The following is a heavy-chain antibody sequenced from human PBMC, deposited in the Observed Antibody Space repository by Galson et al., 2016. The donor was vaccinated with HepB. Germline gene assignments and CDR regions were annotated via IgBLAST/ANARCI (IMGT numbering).Heavy chain of an antibody. CDR3: AGPSRLHDTFDI. Sequence: ETLSLTCAVSNGSITSAHWWTWVRQSPGKGLEWIGEIYPSGGTNYNPSLNSRVTMSVDKSKNQFSLRLTSVTAADSAMYYCAGPSRLHDTFDIWGQGTMVTVSS. V-gene: IGHV4-4*02. J-gene: IGHJ3*02. D-gene: IGHD1-1*01. CDR2: IYPSGGT. CDR1: NGSITSAHW.